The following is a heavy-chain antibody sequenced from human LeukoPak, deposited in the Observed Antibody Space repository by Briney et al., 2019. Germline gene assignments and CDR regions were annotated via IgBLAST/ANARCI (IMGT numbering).Heavy chain of an antibody. CDR1: GGSISSGSYC. CDR2: IYTSGST. CDR3: ARDSSLSGCFDP. J-gene: IGHJ5*02. Sequence: PSETLSLTCTVSGGSISSGSYCWSWLRQPAGKGLEWIGRIYTSGSTIYNPSLKSRVTISLDTSKNQFSLKLSSVTAADTAVYYCARDSSLSGCFDPWGQGTLVTVSS. D-gene: IGHD3-10*01. V-gene: IGHV4-61*02.